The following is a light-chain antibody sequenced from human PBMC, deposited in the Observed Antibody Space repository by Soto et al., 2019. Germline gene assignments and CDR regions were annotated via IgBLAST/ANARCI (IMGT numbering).Light chain of an antibody. CDR1: STDVGGYNY. J-gene: IGLJ1*01. V-gene: IGLV2-11*01. CDR2: DVS. CDR3: RSYAGRDTLYV. Sequence: QSVLTQPRSVSGSPGQSVTISCTGTSTDVGGYNYVSWYQQHPGKVPKLMLYDVSKRPSGVPDRFSGSKSGNTASLTISGLQAEDEADYYCRSYAGRDTLYVFGSGTKLTVL.